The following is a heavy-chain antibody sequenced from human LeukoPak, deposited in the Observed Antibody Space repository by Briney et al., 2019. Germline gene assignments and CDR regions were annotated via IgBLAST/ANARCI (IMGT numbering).Heavy chain of an antibody. D-gene: IGHD1-26*01. CDR1: GFTFSSYS. CDR2: ISSSSSYI. Sequence: GGSLRLSCAASGFTFSSYSMNWVRQAPGKGLEWVSSISSSSSYIYYADSVKGRFTISRDNAKNSLYLQMNSLRAEDTAVYYCASYLVVATAFDIWGQGPMVTVSS. CDR3: ASYLVVATAFDI. J-gene: IGHJ3*02. V-gene: IGHV3-21*01.